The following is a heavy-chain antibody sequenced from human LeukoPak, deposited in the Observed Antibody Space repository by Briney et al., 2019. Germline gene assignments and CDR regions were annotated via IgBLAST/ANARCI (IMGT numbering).Heavy chain of an antibody. V-gene: IGHV7-4-1*02. CDR1: GYSFTNYA. CDR2: INTNTGNP. D-gene: IGHD6-6*01. CDR3: ARDVGRHSSSWFDP. J-gene: IGHJ5*02. Sequence: ASVKVSCKASGYSFTNYAMNWVRQAPGQGLEWMGWINTNTGNPTYAQGFTGRFVFSLDTSVSTAYLQISSLKAEDTAVYYCARDVGRHSSSWFDPWGQGTLVTVSS.